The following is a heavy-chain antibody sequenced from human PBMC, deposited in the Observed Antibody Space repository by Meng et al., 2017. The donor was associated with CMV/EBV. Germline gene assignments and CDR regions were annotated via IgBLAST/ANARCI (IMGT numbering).Heavy chain of an antibody. CDR2: ISASGYCT. J-gene: IGHJ4*02. Sequence: CAASEFSIIDYAVNWVRQAPGKGLEWVSVISASGYCTFYAESVKSRFTIGRDISKNTVYLQTNSLRAEDTAVYFCAKAPTRRYYFDSWGQGSLVTVSS. CDR3: AKAPTRRYYFDS. CDR1: EFSIIDYA. D-gene: IGHD5-24*01. V-gene: IGHV3-23*01.